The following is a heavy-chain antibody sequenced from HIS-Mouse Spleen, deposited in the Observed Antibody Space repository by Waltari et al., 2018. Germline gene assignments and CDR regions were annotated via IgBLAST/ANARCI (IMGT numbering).Heavy chain of an antibody. CDR1: GYTFTGYY. Sequence: QVQLVQSGAEVKKPGASVKVSCKASGYTFTGYYMHWVRQAPGQGLEWMGWLNPNSGGTNNAQKFQGRVTMTRDTSSSTAYMELSRLRSDDTAVYYCAREGALGYFDYWGQGTLVTVSS. D-gene: IGHD7-27*01. V-gene: IGHV1-2*02. CDR2: LNPNSGGT. CDR3: AREGALGYFDY. J-gene: IGHJ4*02.